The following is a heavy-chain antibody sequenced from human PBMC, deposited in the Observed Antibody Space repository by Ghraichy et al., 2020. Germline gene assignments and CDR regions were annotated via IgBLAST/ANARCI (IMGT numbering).Heavy chain of an antibody. J-gene: IGHJ4*02. V-gene: IGHV3-48*01. CDR1: GFTFSAYN. Sequence: GGSRRLSCAASGFTFSAYNMNWVRQAPGKGLEWVSYITTDSDLTYYAGSVRGRFTISRDDAKKSLYLQMNALRAEDTAVYYCVRVGQLYCRGGNCYYFDYWGQGTLVTVSS. D-gene: IGHD2-15*01. CDR2: ITTDSDLT. CDR3: VRVGQLYCRGGNCYYFDY.